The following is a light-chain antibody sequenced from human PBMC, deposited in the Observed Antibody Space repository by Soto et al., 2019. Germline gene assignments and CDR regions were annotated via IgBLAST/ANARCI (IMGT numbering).Light chain of an antibody. J-gene: IGLJ2*01. Sequence: QLVLTQPPSASGTPGQRVTISCSGSSSNIGSNYVYWYQQLPGTAPKLHIHSNNQRPSGVPDRFSGSKAGTSASLAISGLRSEDEADYYCAVWDDSLGGRGVFGGGTKLTVL. CDR1: SSNIGSNY. CDR2: SNN. V-gene: IGLV1-47*02. CDR3: AVWDDSLGGRGV.